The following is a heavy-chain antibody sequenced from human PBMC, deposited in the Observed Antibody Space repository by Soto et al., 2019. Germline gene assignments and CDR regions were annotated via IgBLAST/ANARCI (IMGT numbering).Heavy chain of an antibody. D-gene: IGHD6-13*01. Sequence: ESGGGLVQPGGSLKLSCAASGFTFSGSAMHWVRQASGKGLEWVGRIRSKANSYATAYAASVKGRFTISRDDSKNTAYLQMNSLKTEDTAVYYCTRLMGIAAAGTGWDQGTLVTVSS. CDR3: TRLMGIAAAGTG. V-gene: IGHV3-73*01. CDR2: IRSKANSYAT. CDR1: GFTFSGSA. J-gene: IGHJ4*02.